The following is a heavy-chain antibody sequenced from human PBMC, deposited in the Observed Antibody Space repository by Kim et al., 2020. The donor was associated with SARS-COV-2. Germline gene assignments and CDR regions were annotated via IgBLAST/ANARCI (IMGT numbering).Heavy chain of an antibody. CDR2: VLLGGDST. CDR3: VVPTGCGAGRDD. V-gene: IGHV3-23*01. CDR1: GFTFSIYA. Sequence: GGSLRLSCAAPGFTFSIYAMRWVRQAPGKGLEWVSMVLLGGDSTLYADSVKGRFTISRDDSKNSLSLQMSSLRAEDTAVYYCVVPTGCGAGRDDWG. J-gene: IGHJ6*01. D-gene: IGHD2-21*02.